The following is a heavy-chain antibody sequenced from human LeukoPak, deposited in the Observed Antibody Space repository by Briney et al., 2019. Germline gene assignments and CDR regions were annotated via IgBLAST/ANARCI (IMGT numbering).Heavy chain of an antibody. J-gene: IGHJ4*02. CDR1: GFTFSSYS. Sequence: GGSLRLSCAASGFTFSSYSMNWVRQAPGKGLEWVSAIGYSAGDTYYADSVKGRFTISRDNSMNTLYLQMSSLRADDTAPYYCAKDDDGHHHGVDHWGQGTLVTVSS. V-gene: IGHV3-23*01. D-gene: IGHD4-17*01. CDR2: IGYSAGDT. CDR3: AKDDDGHHHGVDH.